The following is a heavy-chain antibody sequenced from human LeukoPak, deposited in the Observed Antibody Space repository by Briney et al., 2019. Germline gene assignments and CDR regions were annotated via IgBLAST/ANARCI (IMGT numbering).Heavy chain of an antibody. J-gene: IGHJ4*02. CDR1: GFSFTTYS. D-gene: IGHD3-22*01. CDR3: TTLGYHLDS. V-gene: IGHV3-23*01. CDR2: IRAEGHRT. Sequence: PGGSLRLSCRASGFSFTTYSMNWVRQAPGKGLEWVSVIRAEGHRTYYADSVKGRFTISRDNARNSLYLQMNSLRAEDTALYYCTTLGYHLDSWGQGTLVTVSS.